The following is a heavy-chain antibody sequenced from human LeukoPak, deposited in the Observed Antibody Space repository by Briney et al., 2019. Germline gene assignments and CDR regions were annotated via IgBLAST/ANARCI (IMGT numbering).Heavy chain of an antibody. CDR2: ISSSSSYI. V-gene: IGHV3-21*01. CDR1: GFTFSSYS. J-gene: IGHJ4*02. Sequence: GGSLRLSCAASGFTFSSYSMNWVRQAPGKGLEWVSSISSSSSYIYYADSVKGRFTISRDNAKNSLYLQMNSLRAEDTAVYYRASLPDYGDYPGIDYWGQGTLVTVSS. CDR3: ASLPDYGDYPGIDY. D-gene: IGHD4-17*01.